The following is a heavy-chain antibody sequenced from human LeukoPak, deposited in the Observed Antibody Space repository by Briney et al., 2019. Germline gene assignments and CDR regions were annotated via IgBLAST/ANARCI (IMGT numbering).Heavy chain of an antibody. J-gene: IGHJ5*02. D-gene: IGHD3-10*01. CDR3: ARKGEHYYDSGKLWPAWFDL. Sequence: SETLSLTCTVSGGSITSYYWSWIRQPPGKGLEWIGYIYYSGSTYYNPSLTSRVTISVDMSNNMFSLNLTSVTTADTAVYYCARKGEHYYDSGKLWPAWFDLWGQGTLVTVSS. CDR1: GGSITSYY. V-gene: IGHV4-59*01. CDR2: IYYSGST.